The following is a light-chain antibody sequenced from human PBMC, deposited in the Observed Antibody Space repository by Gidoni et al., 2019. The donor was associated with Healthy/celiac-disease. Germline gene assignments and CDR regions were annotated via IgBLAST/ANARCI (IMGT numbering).Light chain of an antibody. CDR3: QQYGSSPLT. CDR2: GAS. CDR1: QSVSSSY. V-gene: IGKV3-20*01. J-gene: IGKJ4*01. Sequence: EIGLTQDPDTLSLSPGERATLYCRASQSVSSSYLAWYQQKPGQAPRLLIYGASSRATGIPDRFSGSGSGTDFTLTISRLEPEDFAVYYCQQYGSSPLTFGGGTKVEIK.